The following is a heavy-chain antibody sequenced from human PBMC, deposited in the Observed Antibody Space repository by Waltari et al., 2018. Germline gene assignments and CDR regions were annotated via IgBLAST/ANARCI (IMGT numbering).Heavy chain of an antibody. CDR2: VQSSGRT. Sequence: QVQLRESGPGLVKSSETLSLTCSVSGDSLGTNYWSWIRQSPGQGLEWIGYVQSSGRTDYNPSFRGRVTTSADASKNQFSLTLKSLTAADTATYFCARALWRVGTRGDFFDIWGRGTTVTVS. CDR1: GDSLGTNY. D-gene: IGHD1-7*01. V-gene: IGHV4-59*01. CDR3: ARALWRVGTRGDFFDI. J-gene: IGHJ3*02.